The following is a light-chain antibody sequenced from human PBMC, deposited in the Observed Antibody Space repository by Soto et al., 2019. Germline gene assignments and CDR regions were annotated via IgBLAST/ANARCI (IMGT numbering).Light chain of an antibody. V-gene: IGKV3-15*01. J-gene: IGKJ4*01. CDR2: DTS. Sequence: EVVMRQSPATLSVSPGEVATLSCRASQGIGDTLAWYQHTPGQTPRLLIYDTSTRATGVPTRFSGSRSGAEFTLTINSLQSEDFAVYYCQPYNNWPLSFGGGTKVEIK. CDR1: QGIGDT. CDR3: QPYNNWPLS.